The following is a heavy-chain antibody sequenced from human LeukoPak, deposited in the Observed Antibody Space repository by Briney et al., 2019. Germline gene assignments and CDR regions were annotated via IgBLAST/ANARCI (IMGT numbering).Heavy chain of an antibody. Sequence: PGGSLRLSCAASGFTFSSYWMHWVRQAPGKGLEWVSRINTDESITNYADSVKGRFTISRDNAENTLYLQMNGLRVEDTAVYYCARVYCGSAGCRADFENWGQGTLVTVSS. V-gene: IGHV3-74*01. D-gene: IGHD2-2*01. CDR1: GFTFSSYW. CDR2: INTDESIT. CDR3: ARVYCGSAGCRADFEN. J-gene: IGHJ4*02.